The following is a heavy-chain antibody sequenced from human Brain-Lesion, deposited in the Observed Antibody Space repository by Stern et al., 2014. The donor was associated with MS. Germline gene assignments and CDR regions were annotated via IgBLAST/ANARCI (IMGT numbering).Heavy chain of an antibody. CDR1: GVTVNSNN. V-gene: IGHV3-66*02. CDR3: ARAKGIRGTFGY. D-gene: IGHD3-10*01. Sequence: EVQLVQSGGGLVQPGGSLTLSCAASGVTVNSNNMSWVRQAPGKGMDWVSIMYSIDSTYYADSVRGRFTIPRDNSKNTVYLQMNSLRAEDTAVYYCARAKGIRGTFGYWGQGTLVTVSS. J-gene: IGHJ4*02. CDR2: MYSIDST.